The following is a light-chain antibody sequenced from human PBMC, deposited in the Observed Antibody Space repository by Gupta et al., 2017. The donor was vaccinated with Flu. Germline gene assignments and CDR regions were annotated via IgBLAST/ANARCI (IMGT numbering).Light chain of an antibody. CDR2: DAS. CDR1: QSVSSS. J-gene: IGKJ4*01. Sequence: EIVLTQSPATLSLSPGERATLSCRASQSVSSSLAWYQQKPGQAPRLFIYDASNRATGIPARFSGSGSGTDFTLTISSLEPEDFAVYYCQQRSNCPLTFGGGTKVEI. CDR3: QQRSNCPLT. V-gene: IGKV3-11*01.